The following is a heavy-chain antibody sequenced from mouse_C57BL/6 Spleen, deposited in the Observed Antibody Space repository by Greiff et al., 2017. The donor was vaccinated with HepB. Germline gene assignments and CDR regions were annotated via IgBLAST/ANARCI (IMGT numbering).Heavy chain of an antibody. CDR3: ARSDLYFDY. CDR2: INPGRGGT. J-gene: IGHJ2*01. Sequence: QVQLQQSGAELVRPGTSVKVSCKASGYAFTNYLIEWVKQRPGQGLEWIGVINPGRGGTNYNEKFKGKATLTADKSSSTAYMQLSSLTSEDSAVYFCARSDLYFDYWGQGTTLTVSS. CDR1: GYAFTNYL. V-gene: IGHV1-54*01.